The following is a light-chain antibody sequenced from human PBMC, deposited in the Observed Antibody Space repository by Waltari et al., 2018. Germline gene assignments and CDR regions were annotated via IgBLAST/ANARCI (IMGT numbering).Light chain of an antibody. CDR2: QVS. CDR3: MQGSHWPRT. Sequence: DVELTQSPLSLPVTLGQPASISCRSSQGLVYSDGNTYLNWFHQRPGQSPRRLIYQVSRRDSGVPDRFSGSGSGSDLTLEISRVEAEDVGLYYCMQGSHWPRTFGQGTKVEIK. CDR1: QGLVYSDGNTY. V-gene: IGKV2-30*01. J-gene: IGKJ1*01.